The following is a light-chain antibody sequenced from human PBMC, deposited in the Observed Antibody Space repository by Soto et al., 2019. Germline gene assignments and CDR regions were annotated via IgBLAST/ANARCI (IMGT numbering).Light chain of an antibody. V-gene: IGKV1-27*01. CDR3: QKYNSAPLT. CDR2: AAS. CDR1: QDIATY. Sequence: DIQMTQSPSSLSASVGDRVTITCRASQDIATYLAWYQQKPGKVPKLLIYAASTLQSGVPSRFSGSGSGTDFTLIISSLQPEDVATYFCQKYNSAPLTFDGGTEVEIK. J-gene: IGKJ4*01.